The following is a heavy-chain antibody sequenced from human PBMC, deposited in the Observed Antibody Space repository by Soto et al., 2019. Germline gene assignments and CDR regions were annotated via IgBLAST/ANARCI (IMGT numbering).Heavy chain of an antibody. D-gene: IGHD3-10*01. CDR3: ARGRVSGSGSYYVFDY. V-gene: IGHV4-34*01. J-gene: IGHJ4*02. CDR2: INHSGST. Sequence: QVQLQQWGAGLLKPSETLSLTCAVYGGSFSGYYWSWIRQPPGKGLEWIGEINHSGSTNYNPSLKSRDTIAVDTSKNQFSLRLSSVTAADTAVHYCARGRVSGSGSYYVFDYWGQGTLVTVSS. CDR1: GGSFSGYY.